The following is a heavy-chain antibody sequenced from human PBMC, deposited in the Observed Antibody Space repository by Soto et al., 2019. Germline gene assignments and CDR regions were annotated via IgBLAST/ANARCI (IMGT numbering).Heavy chain of an antibody. CDR2: IYHSGST. V-gene: IGHV4-4*02. CDR3: ASVGSDYDNSGYYLP. Sequence: LSLTCIVSGGSVSSSNWWSCVRHPPGKGLEWIGEIYHSGSTTYNPSLKSRATISVDKSENQFSLRLKSVTAADTAVYYCASVGSDYDNSGYYLPWGPGTLVTSSS. J-gene: IGHJ5*01. CDR1: GGSVSSSNW. D-gene: IGHD3-22*01.